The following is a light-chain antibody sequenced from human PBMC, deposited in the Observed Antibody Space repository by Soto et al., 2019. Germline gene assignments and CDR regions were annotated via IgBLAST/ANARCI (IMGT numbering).Light chain of an antibody. J-gene: IGKJ1*01. CDR3: QQYGSSGT. V-gene: IGKV3-20*01. CDR2: GAS. CDR1: QSVSNNY. Sequence: ENGLTQSPGTLSLSPGERATLSCRASQSVSNNYLAWYQQKHGQAPRLLIYGASNRATGIPDRFTGSGSGTDFTLTISRLEPEDFAVYYCQQYGSSGTFGQGTKVDI.